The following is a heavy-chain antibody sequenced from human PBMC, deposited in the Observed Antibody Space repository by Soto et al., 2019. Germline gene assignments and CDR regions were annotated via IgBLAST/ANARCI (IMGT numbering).Heavy chain of an antibody. J-gene: IGHJ2*01. D-gene: IGHD3-9*01. V-gene: IGHV3-30*18. CDR2: ISYDGSNK. CDR1: GFTFSSYG. Sequence: QVQLVESGGGVVQPGRSLRLSCAASGFTFSSYGMHWVRQAPGKGLEWVAVISYDGSNKYYADSVKGRFTISRDNSKNTLYLQMNSLRAEDTAVYYCAKPDFDWLSIIKYWYFDLWGRGTLVTVSS. CDR3: AKPDFDWLSIIKYWYFDL.